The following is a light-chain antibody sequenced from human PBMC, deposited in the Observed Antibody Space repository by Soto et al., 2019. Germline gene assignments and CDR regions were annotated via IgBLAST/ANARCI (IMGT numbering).Light chain of an antibody. CDR2: GNT. J-gene: IGLJ3*02. CDR3: QSYDKSLSGSL. CDR1: SSNIGAGYN. V-gene: IGLV1-40*01. Sequence: QAVVTQPPSVSGAPGQRVTISCTGSSSNIGAGYNVHWYQQVPGTAPKLLIYGNTNRPSGVPDRFSGSKSGTSASLAITGLQAEDEADYFCQSYDKSLSGSLFGGGTKLTVL.